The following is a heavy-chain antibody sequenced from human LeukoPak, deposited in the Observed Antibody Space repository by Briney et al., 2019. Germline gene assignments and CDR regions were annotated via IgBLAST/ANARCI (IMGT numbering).Heavy chain of an antibody. J-gene: IGHJ5*02. CDR2: INPSGGST. CDR3: ARGWDYYDSSGYYYHWFDP. V-gene: IGHV1-46*01. CDR1: GYTFTSYY. D-gene: IGHD3-22*01. Sequence: ASVKVSCKASGYTFTSYYMHWVRQAPGQGLEWMGIINPSGGSTSYAQKLQGRVTMTRDTSTSTVYMELSSLRSEDTAVYYCARGWDYYDSSGYYYHWFDPWGQGTLVTVSS.